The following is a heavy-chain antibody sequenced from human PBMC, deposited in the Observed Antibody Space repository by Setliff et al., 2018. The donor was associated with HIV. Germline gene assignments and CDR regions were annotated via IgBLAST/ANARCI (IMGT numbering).Heavy chain of an antibody. Sequence: GGSLRLSCAASGFTFSRYWMTWVRQAPGKGLEWVANIQQDGSEKYYVDSVKGRFTISRDNAKNSLSLQMNSLRVEDTAVYYCARGVDYYGSGIGSPWGQGTLVTVSS. CDR3: ARGVDYYGSGIGSP. D-gene: IGHD3-10*01. V-gene: IGHV3-7*01. CDR1: GFTFSRYW. CDR2: IQQDGSEK. J-gene: IGHJ5*02.